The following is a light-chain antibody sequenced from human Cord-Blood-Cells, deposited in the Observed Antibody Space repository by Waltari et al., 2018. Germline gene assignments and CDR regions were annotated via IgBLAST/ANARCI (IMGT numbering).Light chain of an antibody. V-gene: IGKV1-39*01. J-gene: IGKJ5*01. CDR1: QSISSY. CDR2: AAS. Sequence: DIQMTQSPSSLSASVGDRVTITCRASQSISSYLNWYQQKPGKAPKLLIYAASSLQSGVPSRFSGSGSGTDFTLTISSLQPEDFVTYYCQQSYSTLPITFGQGTRLEIK. CDR3: QQSYSTLPIT.